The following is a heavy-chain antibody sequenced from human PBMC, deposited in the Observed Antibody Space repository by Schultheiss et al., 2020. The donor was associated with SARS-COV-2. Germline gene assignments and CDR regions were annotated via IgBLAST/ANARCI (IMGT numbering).Heavy chain of an antibody. CDR2: ISGSGGST. D-gene: IGHD3-22*01. CDR1: GFTFSSYA. CDR3: AVPGTDYYDSSGYWVY. V-gene: IGHV3-23*01. J-gene: IGHJ4*02. Sequence: LSLTCAASGFTFSSYAMSWVRQAPGKGLEWVSAISGSGGSTYYADSVKGRFTISRDNSKNTLYLQMNSLRAEDTAVYYCAVPGTDYYDSSGYWVYWGQGTLVTVSS.